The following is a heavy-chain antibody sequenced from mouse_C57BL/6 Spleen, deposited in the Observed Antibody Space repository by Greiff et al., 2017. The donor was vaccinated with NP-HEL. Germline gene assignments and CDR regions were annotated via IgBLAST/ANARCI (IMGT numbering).Heavy chain of an antibody. V-gene: IGHV1-52*01. CDR3: ARGYYGSSSGFAY. Sequence: VQLQQSGAELVRPGSSVKLSCKASGYTFTSYWMHWVKQRPIQGLEWIGNIDPSDSETHYNQKFKDKATLTVDKSSSTAYMQLSSLTCEDSAVYYCARGYYGSSSGFAYWGQGTLVTVSA. D-gene: IGHD1-1*01. J-gene: IGHJ3*01. CDR2: IDPSDSET. CDR1: GYTFTSYW.